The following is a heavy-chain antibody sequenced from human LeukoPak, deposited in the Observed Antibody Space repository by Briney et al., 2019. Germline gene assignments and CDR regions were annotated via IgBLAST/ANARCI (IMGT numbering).Heavy chain of an antibody. CDR3: ARVRRWLQPNDAFDI. J-gene: IGHJ3*02. V-gene: IGHV3-30*04. CDR1: GFTFSSYA. D-gene: IGHD5-24*01. Sequence: GGSLRLSCAASGFTFSSYAMHWVRQAPGKGLEWVAVISYDGSNKYYADSVKGRFTISRDNSKNTLYLKMNSLRAEDTAVYYCARVRRWLQPNDAFDIWGQGTMVTVSS. CDR2: ISYDGSNK.